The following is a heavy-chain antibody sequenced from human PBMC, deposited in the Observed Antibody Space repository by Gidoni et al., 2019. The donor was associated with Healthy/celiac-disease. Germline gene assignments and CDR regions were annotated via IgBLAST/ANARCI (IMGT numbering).Heavy chain of an antibody. V-gene: IGHV3-23*01. Sequence: EVQLLESGGGLVQPGGSLRLSCAASGFTFSSYAMSWVRQAPGKGLEWVSAISGSGGSTYYADSVKGRFTISRDNSKNTLYLQMNSLRAEDTAVYYCAKGDRWDTMVRGPFDYWGQGTLVTVSS. CDR1: GFTFSSYA. D-gene: IGHD3-10*01. J-gene: IGHJ4*02. CDR3: AKGDRWDTMVRGPFDY. CDR2: ISGSGGST.